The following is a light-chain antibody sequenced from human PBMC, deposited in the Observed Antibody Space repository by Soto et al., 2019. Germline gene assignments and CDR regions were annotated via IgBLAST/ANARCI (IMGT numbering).Light chain of an antibody. CDR1: QSISSW. J-gene: IGKJ1*01. V-gene: IGKV1-5*01. Sequence: DIQMTQSPSTLSATVGERVTLTCRASQSISSWLAWYQQKPGKAPKLLIYDASSLESGVPSRFSGSGSGTEFTLTISSLQPDDFATYYCQQYNSLTWTFGKGTQVEIK. CDR2: DAS. CDR3: QQYNSLTWT.